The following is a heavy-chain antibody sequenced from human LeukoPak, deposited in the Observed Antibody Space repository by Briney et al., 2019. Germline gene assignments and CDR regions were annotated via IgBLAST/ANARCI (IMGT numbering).Heavy chain of an antibody. CDR1: GDSVSSNSAA. D-gene: IGHD1-14*01. Sequence: TLSLTCAISGDSVSSNSAAWNWIRQSPSRGLEWLGRTYYRSKWYNDCAISVKSRITINPDTSKNQFSLHLNSVTPGDTAVYYCARGTATASYPINWFDPWGQGILVTVSS. CDR2: TYYRSKWYN. V-gene: IGHV6-1*01. CDR3: ARGTATASYPINWFDP. J-gene: IGHJ5*02.